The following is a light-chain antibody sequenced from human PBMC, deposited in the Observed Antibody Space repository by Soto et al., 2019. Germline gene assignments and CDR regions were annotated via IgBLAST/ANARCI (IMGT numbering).Light chain of an antibody. J-gene: IGKJ1*01. Sequence: DIQMTQSPSSLSASVGARVTITCRASQGISNYLAWYQQKPGRVPKLLIYAASTLQSGVPSRFSGSGSGTDFTLTISSLQPEDVETYYCQKYNSAPQTFGQGTKVEIK. CDR2: AAS. V-gene: IGKV1-27*01. CDR1: QGISNY. CDR3: QKYNSAPQT.